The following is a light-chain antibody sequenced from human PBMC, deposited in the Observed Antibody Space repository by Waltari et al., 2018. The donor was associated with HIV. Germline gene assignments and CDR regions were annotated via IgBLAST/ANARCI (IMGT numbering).Light chain of an antibody. V-gene: IGLV3-25*03. CDR3: QSADSSGTYNWV. CDR1: ALPKHY. J-gene: IGLJ3*02. CDR2: KDS. Sequence: SYELTQPPSVSVSPGQPARITCSVDALPKHYAYWYQQKPGQAPVLVIYKDSERPSGRPERFSGSSSGTTVTLTISGVQAEDEADYYCQSADSSGTYNWVFGGGTKLTVL.